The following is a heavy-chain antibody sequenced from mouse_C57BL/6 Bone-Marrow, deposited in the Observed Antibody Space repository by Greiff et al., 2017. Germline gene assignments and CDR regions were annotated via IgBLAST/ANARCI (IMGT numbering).Heavy chain of an antibody. D-gene: IGHD5-5*01. CDR2: IDPEDGET. Sequence: EVQLQQSGAELVKPGASVKLSCSASGFNIKDYYMYWVKQRTEQGLEWIGRIDPEDGETKYAPQVQGKATITADTSSNTAFLQLSSLTSEDTAVYYCASGLPNRYFDVWGTGTTVTVSS. CDR3: ASGLPNRYFDV. V-gene: IGHV14-2*01. CDR1: GFNIKDYY. J-gene: IGHJ1*03.